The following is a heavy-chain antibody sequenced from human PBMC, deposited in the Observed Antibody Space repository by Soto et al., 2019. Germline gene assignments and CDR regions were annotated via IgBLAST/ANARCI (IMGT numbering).Heavy chain of an antibody. CDR1: GQSFSGHT. CDR2: ISQSGST. V-gene: IGHV4-34*01. Sequence: SETLSLTCAVYGQSFSGHTWSWIRQSPGKGLDRIGEISQSGSTYYNPSPKTRVTISADTSKNQFSLTLNSVTAADTGVFYCARGSGIAVIPGELEDVHYDYWGQGTLVTVSS. CDR3: ARGSGIAVIPGELEDVHYDY. D-gene: IGHD2-2*01. J-gene: IGHJ4*02.